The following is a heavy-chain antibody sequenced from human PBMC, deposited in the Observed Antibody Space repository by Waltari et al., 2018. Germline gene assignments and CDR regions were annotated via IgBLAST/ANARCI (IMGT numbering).Heavy chain of an antibody. V-gene: IGHV4-59*08. Sequence: VQLQESGPGLVKPSETLSLTCTVSGGYSSSYYWSWIRQPPGKGLEWIGYIYYSGSTNYNPSLKSRVTISVDTSKNQFSLKLSSVTAADTAVYYCARLGAGYYYMDVWGKGTTVTISS. D-gene: IGHD1-26*01. J-gene: IGHJ6*03. CDR2: IYYSGST. CDR3: ARLGAGYYYMDV. CDR1: GGYSSSYY.